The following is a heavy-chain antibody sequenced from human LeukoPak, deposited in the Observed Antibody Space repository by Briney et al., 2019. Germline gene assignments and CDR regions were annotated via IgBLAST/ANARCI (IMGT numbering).Heavy chain of an antibody. V-gene: IGHV4-39*07. CDR1: GGSISSYY. CDR3: ARGGVAAFDI. J-gene: IGHJ3*02. CDR2: IYYSGST. Sequence: SETLSLTCAVSGGSISSYYWSWIRQPPGKGLEWIGSIYYSGSTYYNPSLKSRVTISVDTSKNQFSLKLSSVTAADTAVYYCARGGVAAFDIWGQGTMVTVSS. D-gene: IGHD5-12*01.